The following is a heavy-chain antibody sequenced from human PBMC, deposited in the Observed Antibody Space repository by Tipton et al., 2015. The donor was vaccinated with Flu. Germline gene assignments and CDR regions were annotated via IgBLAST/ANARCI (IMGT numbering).Heavy chain of an antibody. J-gene: IGHJ2*01. Sequence: QLVQSGAEVKKPGASVKVSCKASGYTFSSYEINWVRQATGKGLEWMGWMNPNSGNTGYAQKFKGRVTMTRNTSISTAYMELTSLTSEDTAVYYCAGDRQQSRYFDHWGRGTLVTVSS. CDR3: AGDRQQSRYFDH. CDR2: MNPNSGNT. D-gene: IGHD1-1*01. CDR1: GYTFSSYE. V-gene: IGHV1-8*01.